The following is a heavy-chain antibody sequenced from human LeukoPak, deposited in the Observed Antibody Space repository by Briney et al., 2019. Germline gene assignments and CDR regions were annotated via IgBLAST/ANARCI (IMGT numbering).Heavy chain of an antibody. CDR1: GGSISSSSYY. CDR3: ARSGWELHSFDY. J-gene: IGHJ4*02. CDR2: IYYSGST. V-gene: IGHV4-39*01. Sequence: SETLSLTCTVSGGSISSSSYYWGWIGQPSEKGLEWIGSIYYSGSTYYNPSLKSRVTISVDTSKNQFSLKLSSVTAADTAVYYCARSGWELHSFDYWGQGTLVTVSS. D-gene: IGHD1-26*01.